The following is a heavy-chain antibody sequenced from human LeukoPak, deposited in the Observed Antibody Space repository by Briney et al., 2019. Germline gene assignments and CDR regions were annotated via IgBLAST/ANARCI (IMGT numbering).Heavy chain of an antibody. D-gene: IGHD3-9*01. Sequence: ASVKVSCKASGYSFTGYYMHWVRQAPGQGLEWMGWIDASSGDTNYAQKFQGRVRMTRDTSIDTAYMELNRLTSDDTAVYYCARGGVAKLTGHCLRPWGQGTLVTVSS. V-gene: IGHV1-2*02. CDR3: ARGGVAKLTGHCLRP. J-gene: IGHJ4*02. CDR2: IDASSGDT. CDR1: GYSFTGYY.